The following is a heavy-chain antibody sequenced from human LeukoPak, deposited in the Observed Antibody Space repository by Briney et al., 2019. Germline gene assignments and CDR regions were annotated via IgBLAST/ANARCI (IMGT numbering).Heavy chain of an antibody. CDR2: ISGSGGST. Sequence: PGGSLRLSCAASGFTFSSYAMSWVRQAPGKGLEWVSAISGSGGSTYYADSVKGRFTISRDNSKNTLYLQMNSLRAEDTAVYYCAKARSGNSGYYPAFDYWGQGTLVTVSS. D-gene: IGHD3-22*01. CDR1: GFTFSSYA. J-gene: IGHJ4*02. V-gene: IGHV3-23*01. CDR3: AKARSGNSGYYPAFDY.